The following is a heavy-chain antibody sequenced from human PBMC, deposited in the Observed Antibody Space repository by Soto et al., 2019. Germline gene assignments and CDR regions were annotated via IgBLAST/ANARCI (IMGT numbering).Heavy chain of an antibody. CDR3: ARGPIFGVVIAQTSWFDP. V-gene: IGHV3-33*01. Sequence: GGSLRLSCAASGFTSSSYGMHWVRQAPGKGLEWVAVIWYDGSNKYYADSVKGRFTISRDNSKNTLYLQMNSLRAEDTAVYYCARGPIFGVVIAQTSWFDPWGQGTLVTVSS. D-gene: IGHD3-3*01. CDR2: IWYDGSNK. J-gene: IGHJ5*02. CDR1: GFTSSSYG.